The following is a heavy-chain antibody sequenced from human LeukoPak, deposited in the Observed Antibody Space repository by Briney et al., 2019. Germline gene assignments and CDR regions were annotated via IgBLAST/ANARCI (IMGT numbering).Heavy chain of an antibody. Sequence: GSSVKVSCKASGGTFSSYTISWERQAPGQGLEWMGRIIPILGIANYAQKFQGRVTITADKSTSTAYMELSSLRSEDTAVYYCARERKTYYYDSSGYPLGFDPWGQGTLVTVSS. CDR1: GGTFSSYT. D-gene: IGHD3-22*01. CDR2: IIPILGIA. J-gene: IGHJ5*02. V-gene: IGHV1-69*04. CDR3: ARERKTYYYDSSGYPLGFDP.